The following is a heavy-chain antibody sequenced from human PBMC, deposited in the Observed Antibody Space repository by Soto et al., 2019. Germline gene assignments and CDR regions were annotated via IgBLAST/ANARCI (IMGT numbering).Heavy chain of an antibody. V-gene: IGHV3-48*02. CDR3: AGSYSSGNWYFDY. D-gene: IGHD3-10*01. CDR1: GFSFSAYS. CDR2: TSTSSTTK. Sequence: GGSLRLSCAASGFSFSAYSMNWVRQAPGKGLEWIAYTSTSSTTKYYADSVRGRFPISRDNANDLLYLDMDKLRDEDTGIYYCAGSYSSGNWYFDYWGLGTPVTVSS. J-gene: IGHJ4*02.